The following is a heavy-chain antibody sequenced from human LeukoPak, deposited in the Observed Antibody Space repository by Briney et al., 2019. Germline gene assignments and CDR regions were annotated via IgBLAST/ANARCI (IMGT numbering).Heavy chain of an antibody. V-gene: IGHV3-23*01. CDR3: AKDRPNYHENNGHYYTPNGDS. D-gene: IGHD3-3*01. J-gene: IGHJ5*01. CDR1: GFTFGIYA. CDR2: ITGRGDVP. Sequence: GGSLRLSCAASGFTFGIYAMSWVRRAPGKGLEWVSSITGRGDVPFYADSLKDRFTISRDNWKNMLHLEMSSLRVEDTAVYYCAKDRPNYHENNGHYYTPNGDSWGQGTLVTVSS.